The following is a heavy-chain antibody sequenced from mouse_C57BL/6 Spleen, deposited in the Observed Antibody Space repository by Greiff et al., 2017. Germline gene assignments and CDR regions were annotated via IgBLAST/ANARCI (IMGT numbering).Heavy chain of an antibody. Sequence: VKLQQSGPELVRPGVSVKISCKGSGYTFTDYAMHWVKQSHAKSLEWIGVISTYYGDASYNQKFKDQATMTVDKSSSTAYMELARLTSEDSAVYYCARCGTTVVATGDDWGQGTTLTVSS. CDR3: ARCGTTVVATGDD. J-gene: IGHJ2*01. D-gene: IGHD1-1*01. V-gene: IGHV1-67*01. CDR2: ISTYYGDA. CDR1: GYTFTDYA.